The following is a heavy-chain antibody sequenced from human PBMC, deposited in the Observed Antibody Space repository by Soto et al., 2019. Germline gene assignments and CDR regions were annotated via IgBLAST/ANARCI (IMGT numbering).Heavy chain of an antibody. D-gene: IGHD7-27*01. CDR2: IYYSGST. Sequence: SETLSLTCTVSGGSIRSSNYFWGWIRQPPGKGLEWIGSIYYSGSTYYNPSLKSRVTISADTYKNQFSLKLNSVTAADTAVYYCARPPTANLDAFEIWGQGTMVTVSS. CDR1: GGSIRSSNYF. CDR3: ARPPTANLDAFEI. J-gene: IGHJ3*02. V-gene: IGHV4-39*01.